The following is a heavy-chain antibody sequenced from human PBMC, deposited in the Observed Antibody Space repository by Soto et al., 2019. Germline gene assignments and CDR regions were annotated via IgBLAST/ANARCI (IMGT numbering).Heavy chain of an antibody. J-gene: IGHJ5*02. Sequence: ASVKVSCKASGYTFTSYGISWVRQAPGQGLEWMGWISAYNGNTNYAQKLQGRVTMTTDTSTSTAYMELRSLRSDDTAVYYCAGEGGYFHCYPHGWFGRWGQGTLVTVST. D-gene: IGHD5-18*01. CDR1: GYTFTSYG. CDR3: AGEGGYFHCYPHGWFGR. V-gene: IGHV1-18*04. CDR2: ISAYNGNT.